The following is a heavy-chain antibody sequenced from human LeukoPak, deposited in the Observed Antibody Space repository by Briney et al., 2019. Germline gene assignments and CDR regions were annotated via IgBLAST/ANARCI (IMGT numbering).Heavy chain of an antibody. CDR2: IIPIFGTA. V-gene: IGHV1-69*06. CDR1: GGTFSSYA. CDR3: ARSPYYDSSGYQYNWFDP. J-gene: IGHJ5*02. D-gene: IGHD3-22*01. Sequence: GSSVKVSCKASGGTFSSYAISWVRQAPGQGLEWMGRIIPIFGTANYAQKFQGRVTITADKSTSTAYMGLSSLRSEDTAVYYCARSPYYDSSGYQYNWFDPWGQGTLVTVSS.